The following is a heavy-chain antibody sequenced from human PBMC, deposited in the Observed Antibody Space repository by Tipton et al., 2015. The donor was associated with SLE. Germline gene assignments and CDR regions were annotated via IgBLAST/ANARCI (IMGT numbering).Heavy chain of an antibody. CDR2: IFHSGST. Sequence: TLSLTCTVSGVSISSHDWSWLRQPPGKGLEWVGYIFHSGSTNYNPSLKSRVTISVDTSKNQFSLKLSSVTAADTAVYYCARDARFADAFDIWGQGTMVTVSS. CDR3: ARDARFADAFDI. D-gene: IGHD3-3*01. V-gene: IGHV4-59*11. J-gene: IGHJ3*02. CDR1: GVSISSHD.